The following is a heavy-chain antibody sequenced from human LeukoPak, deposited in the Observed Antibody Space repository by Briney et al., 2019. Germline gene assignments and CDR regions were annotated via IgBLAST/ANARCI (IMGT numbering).Heavy chain of an antibody. D-gene: IGHD3-10*01. J-gene: IGHJ4*02. Sequence: GGSLRLSCAASGFTFSSYAMSWVRQAPGKGLEWVSAISGSGGSTYYADSVKGRFTISRDNSKNTLYLQMNSLRAEGTAVYYCATGPLVRGVNFDYWGQGTLVTVSS. CDR1: GFTFSSYA. CDR2: ISGSGGST. V-gene: IGHV3-23*01. CDR3: ATGPLVRGVNFDY.